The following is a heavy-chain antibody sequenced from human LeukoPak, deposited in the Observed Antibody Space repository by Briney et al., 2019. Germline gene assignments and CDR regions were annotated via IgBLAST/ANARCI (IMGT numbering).Heavy chain of an antibody. Sequence: TGGSLRLSCASSGFTFRRYDMNWVRQAPGKGLEWVSFISSSMISIHYADSVQGRFTISRDNARNILYLQMNSLRAEDTAVYYCALVATHNVWAFDYWGQGTLVTVSS. CDR1: GFTFRRYD. CDR3: ALVATHNVWAFDY. D-gene: IGHD5-12*01. J-gene: IGHJ4*02. CDR2: ISSSMISI. V-gene: IGHV3-21*01.